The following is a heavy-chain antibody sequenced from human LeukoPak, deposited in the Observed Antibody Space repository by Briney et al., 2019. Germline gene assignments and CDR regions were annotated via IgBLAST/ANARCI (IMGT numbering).Heavy chain of an antibody. J-gene: IGHJ3*02. D-gene: IGHD3-16*01. Sequence: RGSLRLSCAASEFTFSSYAMSWVRQAPGKGLEWVSAISGSGGSTYYADSVKGRFTISRDNSKNTLYLQMNSLRAEDTAVYYCAKDRAVDDYIWGSYTYAFDIWGQGTMVTVSS. CDR3: AKDRAVDDYIWGSYTYAFDI. CDR2: ISGSGGST. CDR1: EFTFSSYA. V-gene: IGHV3-23*01.